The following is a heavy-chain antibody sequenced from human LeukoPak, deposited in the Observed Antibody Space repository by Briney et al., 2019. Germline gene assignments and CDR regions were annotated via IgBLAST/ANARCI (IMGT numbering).Heavy chain of an antibody. CDR3: ARRNVLTEGEAFDI. CDR1: GGSISNYY. D-gene: IGHD3-16*01. V-gene: IGHV4-59*08. J-gene: IGHJ3*02. CDR2: MYNSRST. Sequence: SETLSLTCTVSGGSISNYYWTWIRQPPGKGLEWIGFMYNSRSTNYNPSLKSRVTISVDTSKNQFSLKLDSVTAADTAVYYCARRNVLTEGEAFDIWGQGTMVTVSS.